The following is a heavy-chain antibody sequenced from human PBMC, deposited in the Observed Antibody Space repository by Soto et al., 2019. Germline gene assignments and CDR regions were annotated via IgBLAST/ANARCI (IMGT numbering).Heavy chain of an antibody. CDR1: GYTFTGYY. CDR2: INPNSGGT. V-gene: IGHV1-2*04. J-gene: IGHJ6*02. Sequence: ASVKVSCKASGYTFTGYYMHWVRQAPGQGLEWMGWINPNSGGTNYAQKFQGWVTMTRDTSISTAYMELSRLRSDDTAVYYCAREGYNWNFIDYYYYCMDVWGQGTTVTVSS. D-gene: IGHD1-7*01. CDR3: AREGYNWNFIDYYYYCMDV.